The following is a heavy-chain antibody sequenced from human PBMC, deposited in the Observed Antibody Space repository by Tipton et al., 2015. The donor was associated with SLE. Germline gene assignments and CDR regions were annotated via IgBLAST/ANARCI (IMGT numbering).Heavy chain of an antibody. CDR1: GGSFSGYY. D-gene: IGHD6-13*01. CDR2: INHRGST. Sequence: TLSLTCAVYGGSFSGYYWSWIRQPPGKGLEWIGQINHRGSTNYNPSLKSRVTISIDTSKNQFSLKLSSVTAADTAVYYCARPRIAAAGTILRYYFDYWGQGTLVTVSS. J-gene: IGHJ4*02. CDR3: ARPRIAAAGTILRYYFDY. V-gene: IGHV4-34*01.